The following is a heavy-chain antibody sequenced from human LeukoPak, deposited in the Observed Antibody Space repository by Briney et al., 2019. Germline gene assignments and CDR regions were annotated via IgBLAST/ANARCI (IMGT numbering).Heavy chain of an antibody. Sequence: PGGSLRLSCAASGFTFSNTWMSWVRQAPGKGLEWVANIKQDGSEKYYVDSVKGRFTISRDNAKNSLYLQMNSLRAEDTAVYYCAREVVVPAASYMDVWGKGTTVTVSS. D-gene: IGHD2-2*01. V-gene: IGHV3-7*01. CDR2: IKQDGSEK. CDR1: GFTFSNTW. J-gene: IGHJ6*03. CDR3: AREVVVPAASYMDV.